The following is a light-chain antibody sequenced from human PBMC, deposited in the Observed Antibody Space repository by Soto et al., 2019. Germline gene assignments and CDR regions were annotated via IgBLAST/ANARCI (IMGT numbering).Light chain of an antibody. J-gene: IGLJ3*02. CDR1: SSNIGSNY. CDR2: SNN. V-gene: IGLV1-47*02. Sequence: QLVLTQPPSASGTPGQRVTISCSGSSSNIGSNYVYWYQQLPGTAPKLLIYSNNQRPSGVPDRFSGSKSGTSASLAISGLRSEDEADYCCAAWDDSLSGPVFGGGTKVTVL. CDR3: AAWDDSLSGPV.